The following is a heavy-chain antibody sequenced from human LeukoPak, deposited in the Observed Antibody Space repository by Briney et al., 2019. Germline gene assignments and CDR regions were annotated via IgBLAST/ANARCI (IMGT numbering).Heavy chain of an antibody. CDR1: GFTFSSYG. CDR2: IWYDGSNK. J-gene: IGHJ4*02. V-gene: IGHV3-33*08. D-gene: IGHD6-13*01. CDR3: AREWQQLALDY. Sequence: PGGSLRLSCEASGFTFSSYGMHWVRQAPGKGLEWVAVIWYDGSNKYYADSVKGRFTISRDNSKNTLYLQMNSLRAEDTAVYYCAREWQQLALDYWGQGTLVSVSS.